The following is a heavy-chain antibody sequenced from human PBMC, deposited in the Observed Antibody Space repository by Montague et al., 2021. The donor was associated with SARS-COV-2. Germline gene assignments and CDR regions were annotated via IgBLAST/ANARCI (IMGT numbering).Heavy chain of an antibody. CDR3: VRDGGNCYYVDY. CDR2: IYASGST. V-gene: IGHV4-4*07. D-gene: IGHD3-16*01. J-gene: IGHJ4*02. CDR1: GVSITSYY. Sequence: SETRSLTCSISGVSITSYYWSWVRQPAGKGLEWIGEIYASGSTNYNPSRKSRLRMSIDNPKNQFSLKLESLTAADTAVYYCVRDGGNCYYVDYWGQGALVTVP.